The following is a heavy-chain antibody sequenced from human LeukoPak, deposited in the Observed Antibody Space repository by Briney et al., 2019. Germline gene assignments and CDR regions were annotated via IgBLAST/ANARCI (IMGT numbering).Heavy chain of an antibody. V-gene: IGHV1-58*02. CDR2: IVVGSGNT. CDR3: AAEIWENRDHIDY. CDR1: GFTFTSSA. D-gene: IGHD1-14*01. Sequence: SVKVSCKASGFTFTSSAMQWVRQARGQRLEWIGWIVVGSGNTNYAQKFQERVTITRDMSTSTAYMELSSLRSEDTAVYYCAAEIWENRDHIDYWGQGTLVTVSS. J-gene: IGHJ4*02.